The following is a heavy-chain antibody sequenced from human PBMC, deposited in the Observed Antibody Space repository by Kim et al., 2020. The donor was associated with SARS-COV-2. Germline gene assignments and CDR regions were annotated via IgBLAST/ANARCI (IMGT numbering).Heavy chain of an antibody. J-gene: IGHJ4*02. CDR3: VKSWRGVVVATLAYFDF. CDR2: VSSNGGST. CDR1: GFSFSSYD. V-gene: IGHV3-64D*06. D-gene: IGHD2-15*01. Sequence: GGSLRLSCSASGFSFSSYDMHWVRQAAGKGLEYVSGVSSNGGSTYYADSVKGRFTVSRDNSKNTLYLQMSSLRAEDTAVYYCVKSWRGVVVATLAYFDFWGQGTLVTVSS.